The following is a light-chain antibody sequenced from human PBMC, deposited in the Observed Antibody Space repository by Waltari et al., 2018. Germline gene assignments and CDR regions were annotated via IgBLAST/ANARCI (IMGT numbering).Light chain of an antibody. CDR3: QVWDANNDPGV. Sequence: SYVLTQPPSVSVAPGETARITCGGNNIGTKSVHWYQQKPGQAPVLGISYDSDRCSGIPEQMSGSNSGNTATLTISGVEAGDEAEYFCQVWDANNDPGVFGTGTEVTVL. CDR1: NIGTKS. V-gene: IGLV3-21*04. J-gene: IGLJ1*01. CDR2: YDS.